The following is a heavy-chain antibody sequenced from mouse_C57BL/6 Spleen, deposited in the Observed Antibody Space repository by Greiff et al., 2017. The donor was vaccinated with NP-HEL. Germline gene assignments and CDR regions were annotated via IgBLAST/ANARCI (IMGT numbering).Heavy chain of an antibody. Sequence: VQLQQPGAELVMPGASVKLSCKASGYTFTSYWMHWVKQRPGQGLEWIGEIDPSDSYTNYNQKFKGKSTLTVDKSSSTAYMQLSSLTSEDSAVYYCARSGGYYDYEIWFAYWGQGTLVTVSA. V-gene: IGHV1-69*01. CDR1: GYTFTSYW. CDR3: ARSGGYYDYEIWFAY. D-gene: IGHD2-4*01. CDR2: IDPSDSYT. J-gene: IGHJ3*01.